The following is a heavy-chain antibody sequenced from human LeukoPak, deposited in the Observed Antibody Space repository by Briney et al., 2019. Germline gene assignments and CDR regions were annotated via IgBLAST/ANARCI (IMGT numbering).Heavy chain of an antibody. CDR1: GFTFSSYA. J-gene: IGHJ4*02. CDR3: AGPMNYYGSGSYYNPLGFDY. V-gene: IGHV3-23*01. Sequence: GGSLRLSCAASGFTFSSYAMSWVRQAPGKGLEWVSAISGSGGSTYYADSVKGRFTISRDNSKNTLYLQMNSLRAEDTAVYYCAGPMNYYGSGSYYNPLGFDYWGQGTLVTVSS. D-gene: IGHD3-10*01. CDR2: ISGSGGST.